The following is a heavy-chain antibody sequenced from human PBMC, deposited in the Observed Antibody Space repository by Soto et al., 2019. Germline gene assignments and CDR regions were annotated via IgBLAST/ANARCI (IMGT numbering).Heavy chain of an antibody. CDR3: ARQYCSSTSCYGDGFDY. CDR2: IYPGDSDT. V-gene: IGHV5-51*01. CDR1: GYSFTSYW. J-gene: IGHJ4*02. Sequence: GESLKISCKGSGYSFTSYWIGWVRQMPGKGLEWMGIIYPGDSDTRYSPSFQGQVTISADKSISTAYLQWSSLKASDTAMYYCARQYCSSTSCYGDGFDYWGQGTLVTVSS. D-gene: IGHD2-2*01.